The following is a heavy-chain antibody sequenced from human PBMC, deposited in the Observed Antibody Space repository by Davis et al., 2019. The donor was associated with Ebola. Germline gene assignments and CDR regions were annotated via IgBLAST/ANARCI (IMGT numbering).Heavy chain of an antibody. Sequence: SETLSLTCTVSGGSISSYYWSWIRQPPGKGLEWIGYIYYSGSTNYNPSLKSRVTISVDTSKNQFSLKLSSVTAADTAMYYCARQPYYYYGMDVWGQGTTVTVSS. V-gene: IGHV4-59*08. CDR3: ARQPYYYYGMDV. J-gene: IGHJ6*02. CDR1: GGSISSYY. CDR2: IYYSGST.